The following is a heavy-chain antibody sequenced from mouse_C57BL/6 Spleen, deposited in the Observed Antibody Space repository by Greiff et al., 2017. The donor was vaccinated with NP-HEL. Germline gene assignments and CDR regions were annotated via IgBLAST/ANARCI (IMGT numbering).Heavy chain of an antibody. CDR1: GYSFTDYN. D-gene: IGHD1-1*01. V-gene: IGHV1-39*01. CDR3: ASLYYYGSSPNWYFDV. CDR2: INPNYGTT. Sequence: QLQQSGPELVKPGASVKISCKASGYSFTDYNMNWVKQSNGKSLEWIGVINPNYGTTSYNQKFKGKATLTVDQSSSTAYMQLNSLTSEDSAVYYCASLYYYGSSPNWYFDVWGTGTTVTVSS. J-gene: IGHJ1*03.